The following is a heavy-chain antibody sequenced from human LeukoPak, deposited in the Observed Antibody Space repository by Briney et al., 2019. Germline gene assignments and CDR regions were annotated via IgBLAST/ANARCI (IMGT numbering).Heavy chain of an antibody. Sequence: SQTLSLTCTVSGGSISSGSYYWSWIRQPAGKGLEWIGRIYTSGSTNYNPSLKSRVTISVDTSKNQFSLKLSSVTAADTAVYYCARNYYDSSGYNFDYWGQGTLVTVSS. D-gene: IGHD3-22*01. V-gene: IGHV4-61*02. CDR3: ARNYYDSSGYNFDY. CDR2: IYTSGST. J-gene: IGHJ4*02. CDR1: GGSISSGSYY.